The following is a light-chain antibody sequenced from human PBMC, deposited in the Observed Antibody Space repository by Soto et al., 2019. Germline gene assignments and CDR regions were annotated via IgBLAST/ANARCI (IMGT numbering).Light chain of an antibody. V-gene: IGLV2-11*01. CDR3: CSYTGSYTFI. CDR1: SGDIGGYNY. CDR2: DVT. Sequence: QSALTQPRSVSGSPGQSVAISCTGTSGDIGGYNYVSWYQHHPGKAPKLLIYDVTERPSGVPGRYSGSESGNTASLTISGLQSEDEADYYCCSYTGSYTFIFGGGTKLTVL. J-gene: IGLJ2*01.